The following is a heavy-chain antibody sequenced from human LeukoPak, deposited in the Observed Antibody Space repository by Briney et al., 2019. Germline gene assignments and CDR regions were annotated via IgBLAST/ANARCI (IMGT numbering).Heavy chain of an antibody. CDR2: IKGDESAR. CDR3: ARDVVGSLDY. D-gene: IGHD1-26*01. Sequence: GGSLRLSCAASGFTFSTYWMAWVRLAPGKGLEWVANIKGDESARHQADSVKGRFTISRDNAQNSVYLQMSSLRGEDTGVYYCARDVVGSLDYWGQGTLVTVSS. CDR1: GFTFSTYW. J-gene: IGHJ4*02. V-gene: IGHV3-7*01.